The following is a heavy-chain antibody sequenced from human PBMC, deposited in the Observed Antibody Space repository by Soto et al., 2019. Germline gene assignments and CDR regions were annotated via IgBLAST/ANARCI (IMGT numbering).Heavy chain of an antibody. J-gene: IGHJ4*02. D-gene: IGHD5-18*01. CDR3: ARGHGIQLCPNY. CDR2: ISYDGSNK. Sequence: QPGGSLRLSCAASGFTFSSYAMHWVRQAPGKGLEWVAIISYDGSNKYYADSVKGRFTISRDNAKYTLYLQMDSLRAEDSAVYYCARGHGIQLCPNYWGQGTLVTVSS. CDR1: GFTFSSYA. V-gene: IGHV3-30-3*01.